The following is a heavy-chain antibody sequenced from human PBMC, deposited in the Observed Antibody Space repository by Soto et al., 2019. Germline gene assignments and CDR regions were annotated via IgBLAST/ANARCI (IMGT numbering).Heavy chain of an antibody. CDR3: ATDLGGYLFDP. CDR1: GFTFNSYA. D-gene: IGHD3-16*01. V-gene: IGHV3-23*01. CDR2: ISGGGGTT. Sequence: XVCLRLSCAACGFTFNSYAMSWVRQAPGKGLEWVSSISGGGGTTYYADSVKGRFTISRDNSKNTLYLQMNSLRAEDTAIYYCATDLGGYLFDPWGQGTLVTVSS. J-gene: IGHJ5*02.